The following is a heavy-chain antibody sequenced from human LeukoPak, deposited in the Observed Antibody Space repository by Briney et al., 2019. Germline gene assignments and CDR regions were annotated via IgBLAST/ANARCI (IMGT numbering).Heavy chain of an antibody. Sequence: PSETLSLTCTVSGGPISTYYWSWIRQPAGKGLEWIGRVYTSGSTNYNPSLKSRVTISVDTSKNQFSLKLSSVTAADTAVYYCARTMRAYYFDYWGQGTLVTVSS. CDR2: VYTSGST. CDR3: ARTMRAYYFDY. J-gene: IGHJ4*02. V-gene: IGHV4-4*07. CDR1: GGPISTYY.